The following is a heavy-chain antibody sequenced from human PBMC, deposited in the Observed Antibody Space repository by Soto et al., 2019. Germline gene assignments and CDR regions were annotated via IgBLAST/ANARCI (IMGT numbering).Heavy chain of an antibody. V-gene: IGHV3-23*01. CDR1: GFTFSSYA. J-gene: IGHJ4*02. CDR2: ISGSGGST. Sequence: GGSLRLSCAASGFTFSSYAMSWVRQAPGKGLEWVSAISGSGGSTYYADSVKGRFTISRDNSKNTLYLQMNSLRAEDTAVYYCATQLGYCSSTSCFPLGYYFDYWGQGTLVTVSS. D-gene: IGHD2-2*01. CDR3: ATQLGYCSSTSCFPLGYYFDY.